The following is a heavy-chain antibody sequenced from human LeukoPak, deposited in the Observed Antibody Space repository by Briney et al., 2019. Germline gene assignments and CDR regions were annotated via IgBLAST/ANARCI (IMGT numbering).Heavy chain of an antibody. V-gene: IGHV3-7*01. J-gene: IGHJ3*02. CDR2: IKRDGSEK. CDR3: ARDASYYDSCGYYDTFEI. D-gene: IGHD3-22*01. CDR1: AFTFSRYW. Sequence: VGSLRLSCTASAFTFSRYWMIWVRQAPGKGLEWVANIKRDGSEKYYVDSVKGRFTISRDNAKNSLFLQMNGLRVEDTAVYYCARDASYYDSCGYYDTFEIWGEGTMVTVSS.